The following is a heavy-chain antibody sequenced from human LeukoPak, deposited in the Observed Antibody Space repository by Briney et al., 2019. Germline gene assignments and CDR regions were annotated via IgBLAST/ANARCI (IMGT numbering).Heavy chain of an antibody. CDR3: VRDRGTYRPIDY. CDR2: ISYTGTYI. Sequence: GGSLRLSCAASAFSLSAYNMNWVRQAPGKGLEWVSSISYTGTYIYYAGSVKGRFTISRDNAQNSLYLQMNSLRAEDTAIYYCVRDRGTYRPIDYWGQGTLVTVSS. D-gene: IGHD1-26*01. V-gene: IGHV3-21*04. J-gene: IGHJ4*02. CDR1: AFSLSAYN.